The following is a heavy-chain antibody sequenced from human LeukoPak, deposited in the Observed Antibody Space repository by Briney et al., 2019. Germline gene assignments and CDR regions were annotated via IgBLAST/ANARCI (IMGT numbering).Heavy chain of an antibody. CDR3: ARGIGSTTVTTLEYYFDY. CDR2: MNPNSGNT. J-gene: IGHJ4*02. D-gene: IGHD4-17*01. V-gene: IGHV1-8*01. CDR1: GYTFTNYD. Sequence: ASVKVSCKASGYTFTNYDINWVRQATGQGLEWMGWMNPNSGNTGYAQKFQGRVSMTRNTSISTAYMKLSSLRSEDTAVYYCARGIGSTTVTTLEYYFDYWGQGTLVTVSS.